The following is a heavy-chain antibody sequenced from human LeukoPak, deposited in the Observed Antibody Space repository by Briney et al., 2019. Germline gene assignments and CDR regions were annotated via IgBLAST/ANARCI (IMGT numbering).Heavy chain of an antibody. V-gene: IGHV4-34*01. CDR2: INHSGST. Sequence: SDTLSLTCAVYGGSFSGYYWSWLRQPPGKGLEWIGEINHSGSTNYTPSLKSRGSIAVESSKNQFRLKLRSVTAADAAVYYCARDGAGSGTYDFDYWGQGTLVTVSS. D-gene: IGHD3-10*01. CDR1: GGSFSGYY. CDR3: ARDGAGSGTYDFDY. J-gene: IGHJ4*02.